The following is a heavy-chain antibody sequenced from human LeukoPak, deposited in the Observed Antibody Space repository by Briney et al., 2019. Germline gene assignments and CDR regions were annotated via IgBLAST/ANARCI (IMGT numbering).Heavy chain of an antibody. CDR1: GFTFSNYW. CDR3: ATGYCTNGVCYPYYYYYMDV. CDR2: INGDGSST. D-gene: IGHD2-8*01. J-gene: IGHJ6*03. Sequence: GGSLRLSCAASGFTFSNYWMHWVRQTPGKGLVWVSRINGDGSSTTYADSVKGRFTISRDNSKNTLYLQMNSLRAEDTAVYYCATGYCTNGVCYPYYYYYMDVWGKGTTVTVSS. V-gene: IGHV3-74*01.